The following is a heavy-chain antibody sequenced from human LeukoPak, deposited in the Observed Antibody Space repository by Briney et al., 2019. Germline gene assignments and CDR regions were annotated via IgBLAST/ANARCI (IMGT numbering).Heavy chain of an antibody. CDR3: AKDQGANYYYYMDV. D-gene: IGHD4/OR15-4a*01. J-gene: IGHJ6*03. Sequence: GRSLRLSCAASGFTFSTPGMHWVRQAPGKGLEWVALIWYDGSNEYADSVKGRFTISRDNSKNTLYLQMNSLRAEDTAVYHCAKDQGANYYYYMDVWGKGATVTVSS. V-gene: IGHV3-33*06. CDR2: IWYDGSNE. CDR1: GFTFSTPG.